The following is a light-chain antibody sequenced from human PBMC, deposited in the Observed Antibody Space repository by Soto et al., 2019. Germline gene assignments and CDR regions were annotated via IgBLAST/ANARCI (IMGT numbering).Light chain of an antibody. J-gene: IGKJ4*01. CDR1: QGVGST. V-gene: IGKV3-15*01. CDR3: QHYKTWPLA. CDR2: DAY. Sequence: EIIMTQSPATLSVSPGERVTLSCRASQGVGSTLAWYRQQPGQAPRLLIYDAYIRASGVPARFSGSGSGTEFTLTISGLQSEDFAVYFCQHYKTWPLAVGGGTKVDTK.